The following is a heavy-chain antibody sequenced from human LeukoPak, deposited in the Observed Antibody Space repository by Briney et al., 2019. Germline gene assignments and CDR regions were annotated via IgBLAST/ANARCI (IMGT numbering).Heavy chain of an antibody. Sequence: GGSLRLSCAASGFTFSTDVMSWGRQAPGKGLEWVSAISGSGYTTYYADSVKGRFTISRDNSKNTLYLQMNSLRAEDTDVYYCAKDFDSGSADYWGQGTLVTVSS. CDR2: ISGSGYTT. CDR3: AKDFDSGSADY. D-gene: IGHD3-10*01. V-gene: IGHV3-23*01. J-gene: IGHJ4*02. CDR1: GFTFSTDV.